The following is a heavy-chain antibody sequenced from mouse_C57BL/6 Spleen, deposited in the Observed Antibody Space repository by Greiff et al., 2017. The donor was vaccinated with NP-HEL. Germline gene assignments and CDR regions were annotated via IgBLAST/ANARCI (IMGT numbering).Heavy chain of an antibody. CDR1: GFTFSSYG. J-gene: IGHJ4*01. V-gene: IGHV5-6*02. CDR3: ARHDLGSSLYYAMDY. Sequence: EVKLVESGGDLVKPGGSLKLSCAASGFTFSSYGMSWVRQTPDKRLEWVATISSGGSYTYYPDSVKGRFTISRDNAKNTLYLQMSSLKSEDTAMYSCARHDLGSSLYYAMDYWGQGTSVTVSS. D-gene: IGHD1-1*01. CDR2: ISSGGSYT.